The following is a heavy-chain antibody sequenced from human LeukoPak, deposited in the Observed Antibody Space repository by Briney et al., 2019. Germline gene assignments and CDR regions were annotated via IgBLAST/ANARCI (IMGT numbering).Heavy chain of an antibody. Sequence: ASVTVSCKASGYTFTGYYMHWVRQAPGQGLEWMGWINPSSGSTNYAQKFQGRVTMTRDTSISTAYMELSRLRSDDTAVYYCAREARITMVRGVESCAFDIWGQGTMDTLSS. D-gene: IGHD3-10*01. CDR2: INPSSGST. CDR1: GYTFTGYY. CDR3: AREARITMVRGVESCAFDI. V-gene: IGHV1-2*02. J-gene: IGHJ3*02.